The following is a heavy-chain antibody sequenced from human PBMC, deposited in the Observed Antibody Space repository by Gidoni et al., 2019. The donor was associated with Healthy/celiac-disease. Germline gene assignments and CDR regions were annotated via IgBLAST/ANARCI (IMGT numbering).Heavy chain of an antibody. CDR1: GGSFSGSY. CDR2: IKHSGST. CDR3: ARCGAVARVFGVVIMADYYYYGMDV. V-gene: IGHV4-34*01. D-gene: IGHD3-3*01. J-gene: IGHJ6*02. Sequence: QVQLQQWGAGLLKPSETLSLTCAVSGGSFSGSYWSWIRQPPGKGRELIGEIKHSGSTNYNPSLKSRVTISVDTSTNQFSRKLSSVTAADSAVYYCARCGAVARVFGVVIMADYYYYGMDVWGQGTTVTVSS.